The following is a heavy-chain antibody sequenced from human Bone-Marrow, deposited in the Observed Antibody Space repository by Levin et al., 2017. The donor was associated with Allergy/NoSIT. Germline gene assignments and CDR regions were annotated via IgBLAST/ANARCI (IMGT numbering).Heavy chain of an antibody. CDR2: ISDDGSKK. V-gene: IGHV3-30*18. D-gene: IGHD6-13*01. CDR1: GFTFSNYG. Sequence: PGGSLRLSCAASGFTFSNYGMYWVRQAPGKGLEWVAVISDDGSKKYYGESVKGRFTVSRDNSKNTLHLQMNSLRPEDTALYYCAKSLGLGTAGWLESGLDVWGKGTTVTVSS. CDR3: AKSLGLGTAGWLESGLDV. J-gene: IGHJ6*04.